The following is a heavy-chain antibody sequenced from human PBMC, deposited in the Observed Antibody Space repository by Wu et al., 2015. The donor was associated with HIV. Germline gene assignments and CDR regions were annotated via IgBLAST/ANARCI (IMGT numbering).Heavy chain of an antibody. J-gene: IGHJ4*02. D-gene: IGHD3-3*01. Sequence: QVQLVQSGAEVKKPGASVKVSCQASGYTFTDYHIHWVRQAPGQGLEWMGWINPNSGGTNYAQKFQGRVTLTRDTSIGTAYMELSRLTSDDTAVYYCARGDYANYDFWSAYPSYWGQGTLVTVSS. CDR3: ARGDYANYDFWSAYPSY. CDR2: INPNSGGT. V-gene: IGHV1-2*02. CDR1: GYTFTDYH.